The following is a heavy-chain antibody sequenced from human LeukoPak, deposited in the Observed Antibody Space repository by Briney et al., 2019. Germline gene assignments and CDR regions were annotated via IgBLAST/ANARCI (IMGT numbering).Heavy chain of an antibody. CDR1: GGSISSGGYY. Sequence: SQTLSLTCTVSGGSISSGGYYWSWIRQHPGKGLEWIGYIYYSGSTYYNPSLKSRVTISVDTSKNQFSLKLSSVTAADTAVYYCASSSPRYSYGPLHYFDYWGQGTLVTVSS. J-gene: IGHJ4*02. CDR2: IYYSGST. V-gene: IGHV4-31*03. CDR3: ASSSPRYSYGPLHYFDY. D-gene: IGHD5-18*01.